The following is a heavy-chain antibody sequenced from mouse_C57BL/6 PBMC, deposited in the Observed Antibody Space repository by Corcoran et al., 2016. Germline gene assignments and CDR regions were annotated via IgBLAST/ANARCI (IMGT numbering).Heavy chain of an antibody. CDR3: ARGPTVVAYYFDY. J-gene: IGHJ2*01. Sequence: QVQLQQPGAELVRPGSSVKLSCKASGYTFTSYWMHWVKQRPIQGLEWIGNIDPSDSETHYNQKFKDKATLTVDKSSSTAYMQLSSLTSEDSAVYYCARGPTVVAYYFDYWGQGTTLTVSS. CDR2: IDPSDSET. CDR1: GYTFTSYW. V-gene: IGHV1-52*01. D-gene: IGHD1-1*01.